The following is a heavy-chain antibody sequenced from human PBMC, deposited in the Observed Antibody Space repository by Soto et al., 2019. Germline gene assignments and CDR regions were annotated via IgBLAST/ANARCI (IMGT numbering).Heavy chain of an antibody. CDR2: ISGSGGST. V-gene: IGHV3-23*01. J-gene: IGHJ4*02. Sequence: GGSLRLSCAASGFTFSSFAMSWVRQAPGKGLEWVSGISGSGGSTYYADSVKGRFTISRDNSKTTLYLQMNSLRAEDTALYYCAKLRGFIAVAGAFDYWGQGTLVTVSS. CDR1: GFTFSSFA. D-gene: IGHD6-19*01. CDR3: AKLRGFIAVAGAFDY.